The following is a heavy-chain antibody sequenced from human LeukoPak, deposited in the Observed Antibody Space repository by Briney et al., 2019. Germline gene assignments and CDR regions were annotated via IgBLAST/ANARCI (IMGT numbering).Heavy chain of an antibody. V-gene: IGHV4-34*01. CDR3: ATGDCSSTSCQVNNWFDP. J-gene: IGHJ5*02. Sequence: PSETLSLTCAVYGGSFSGYYWSWIRQPPGKGLEWIGEINHSGGTNYNPSLKSRVTISVDTSKNQFSLKLSSVTAADTAVYYCATGDCSSTSCQVNNWFDPWGQGTLVTVSS. D-gene: IGHD2-2*01. CDR1: GGSFSGYY. CDR2: INHSGGT.